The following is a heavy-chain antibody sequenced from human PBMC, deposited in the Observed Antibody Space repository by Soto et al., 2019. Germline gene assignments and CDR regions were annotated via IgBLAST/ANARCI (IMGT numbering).Heavy chain of an antibody. Sequence: GWSLRLSCTVSGFTFGSHAMSWVRQAPGKGLECVSGISGSGGTTFYADSVKGRFTISRDNSKKTLYLQMNSLRAEDTAVYYCAKTPYDFWSSGQYLFDHWGQGTLVTASS. J-gene: IGHJ4*02. CDR2: ISGSGGTT. V-gene: IGHV3-23*01. CDR1: GFTFGSHA. D-gene: IGHD3-3*01. CDR3: AKTPYDFWSSGQYLFDH.